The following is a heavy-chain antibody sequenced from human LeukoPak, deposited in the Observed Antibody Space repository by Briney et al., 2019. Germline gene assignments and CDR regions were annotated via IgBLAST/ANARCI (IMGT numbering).Heavy chain of an antibody. CDR2: ISYSGNNY. Sequence: PAGGSLRLSCAASGFTFSHYAMHWVRQAPGEGLQWVAFISYSGNNYYYADSVKGRITISRDNSMNTLYLQMNSLTAEDTAVYYCAKVRWGSDNALDSRGQGTLVTGSS. J-gene: IGHJ4*02. V-gene: IGHV3-30*18. CDR1: GFTFSHYA. CDR3: AKVRWGSDNALDS. D-gene: IGHD3-16*01.